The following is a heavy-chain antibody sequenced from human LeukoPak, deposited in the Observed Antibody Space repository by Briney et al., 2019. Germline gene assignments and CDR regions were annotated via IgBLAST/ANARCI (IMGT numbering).Heavy chain of an antibody. CDR2: INSNSGGT. CDR1: GYPFTGYY. Sequence: ASVKVSCKSSGYPFTGYYMHWVRQAPGQGLEWMGWINSNSGGTNYAQKFQGRVTMTRDTSISTAYMELSRLRSDDTAVYYCARDHMAAAGTDLVYYYYYMDVWGKGTTVTISS. CDR3: ARDHMAAAGTDLVYYYYYMDV. D-gene: IGHD6-13*01. V-gene: IGHV1-2*02. J-gene: IGHJ6*03.